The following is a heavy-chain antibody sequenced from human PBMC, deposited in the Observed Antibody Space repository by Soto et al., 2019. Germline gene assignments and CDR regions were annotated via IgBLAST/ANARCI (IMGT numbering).Heavy chain of an antibody. CDR1: GYTFTSYD. CDR2: MNPNSGNT. J-gene: IGHJ6*03. D-gene: IGHD3-3*01. V-gene: IGHV1-8*01. Sequence: GASVKVSCKASGYTFTSYDINWVRQATGQGLEWMGWMNPNSGNTGYAQKFQGRVTMTRNTSISTAYMELSSLRSEDTAVYYCAGALSEERYFDFWSGYYGHNYYYYYMDVWGKGTTVTVSS. CDR3: AGALSEERYFDFWSGYYGHNYYYYYMDV.